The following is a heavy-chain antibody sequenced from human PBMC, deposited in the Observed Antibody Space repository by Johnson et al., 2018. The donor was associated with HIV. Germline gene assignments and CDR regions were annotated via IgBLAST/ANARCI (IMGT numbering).Heavy chain of an antibody. Sequence: VQLVESGGGVVRPGGSLRLSCAASGFTFDDYGLSWVRQAPGKGLEWVSTISNSGDNTYYADSVKGRFTISRDNSKKNLYLQMNSLRAEDTAVYYCAKVFGELPDAFDIWGQGTMVTVSS. J-gene: IGHJ3*02. CDR3: AKVFGELPDAFDI. D-gene: IGHD1-26*01. CDR1: GFTFDDYG. CDR2: ISNSGDNT. V-gene: IGHV3-23*04.